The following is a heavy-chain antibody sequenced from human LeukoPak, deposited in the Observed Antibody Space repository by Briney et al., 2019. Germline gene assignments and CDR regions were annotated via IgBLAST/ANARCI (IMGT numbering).Heavy chain of an antibody. D-gene: IGHD3-22*01. V-gene: IGHV4-39*07. Sequence: SETLSLTCTVSGGSISSSSYYWGWIRQPPGKGLEWIGSIYYSGSTYYNPSLKSRVTISVDTSKNQFSLKLSSVTAADTAVYYCAREVSTSYYYDSSGYLVAPRYYYYYYMDVWGKGTTVTVSS. J-gene: IGHJ6*03. CDR3: AREVSTSYYYDSSGYLVAPRYYYYYYMDV. CDR2: IYYSGST. CDR1: GGSISSSSYY.